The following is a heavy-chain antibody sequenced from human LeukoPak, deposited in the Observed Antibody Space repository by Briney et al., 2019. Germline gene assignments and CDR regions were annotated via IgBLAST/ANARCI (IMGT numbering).Heavy chain of an antibody. J-gene: IGHJ4*02. CDR2: INHSGST. CDR3: ARIVVEMATIKDY. V-gene: IGHV4-34*01. Sequence: SETLSLTCAVYGGSFSGYYWSWIRQPPGKGLEWIGEINHSGSTNYNPSLKSRVTISVDTSKNQFSLKLSSVTAADTAVYYCARIVVEMATIKDYWGQGTQVTVSS. CDR1: GGSFSGYY. D-gene: IGHD5-24*01.